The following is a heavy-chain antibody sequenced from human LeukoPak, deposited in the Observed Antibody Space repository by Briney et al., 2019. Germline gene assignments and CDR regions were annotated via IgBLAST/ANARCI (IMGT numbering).Heavy chain of an antibody. J-gene: IGHJ3*02. CDR3: ARRYFYDSTDAFDI. Sequence: SETLSLTCTVSGGSISSYYWGWIRQPPGKGLEWIGYIYYSGSTNYNPSLKSRVTISVDTSKNQFSLKLSSVAAADTAVYYWARRYFYDSTDAFDIWGQGTMVTVSS. CDR1: GGSISSYY. D-gene: IGHD3-22*01. CDR2: IYYSGST. V-gene: IGHV4-59*01.